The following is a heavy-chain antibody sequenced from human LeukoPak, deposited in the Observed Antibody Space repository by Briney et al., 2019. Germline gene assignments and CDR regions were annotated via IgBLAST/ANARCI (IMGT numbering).Heavy chain of an antibody. CDR2: INHSGST. V-gene: IGHV4-34*01. Sequence: SEPLSLTCAVYGGSFSGYYWSWIRQPPGKGLEWIGEINHSGSTNYNPSLKSRVTISVDTSKNQFSLKLSSVTAADTAVYYCARRITIFGVVIIGYWFDPWGQGTLVTVSS. D-gene: IGHD3-3*01. CDR3: ARRITIFGVVIIGYWFDP. J-gene: IGHJ5*02. CDR1: GGSFSGYY.